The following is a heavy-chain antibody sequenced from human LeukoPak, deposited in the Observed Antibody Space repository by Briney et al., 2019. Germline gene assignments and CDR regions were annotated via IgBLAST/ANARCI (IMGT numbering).Heavy chain of an antibody. CDR3: AREPAVRGVIGRPFDP. CDR1: GYSISSGYY. J-gene: IGHJ5*02. V-gene: IGHV4-38-2*02. CDR2: IYHSGST. D-gene: IGHD3-10*01. Sequence: SETLSLTCAVSGYSISSGYYWGWIRQPPGKGLEWIGSIYHSGSTYYNPSLKSRVTISVDASKNQFSLKLSSVTAADTAVYYCAREPAVRGVIGRPFDPWGQGTLVTVSS.